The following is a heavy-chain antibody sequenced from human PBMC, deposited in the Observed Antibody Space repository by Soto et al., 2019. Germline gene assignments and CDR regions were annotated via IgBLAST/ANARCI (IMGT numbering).Heavy chain of an antibody. Sequence: SETLSLTCTVAGPSISSYYWSWIRQPPGKGLEWIGYIYYSGSTNYNASLKSRVTISADTSNNQFSLKLSSVTAADTAIYYCARGRLGGAANWGQGTLVTVS. CDR3: ARGRLGGAAN. D-gene: IGHD3-16*01. J-gene: IGHJ4*02. V-gene: IGHV4-59*12. CDR1: GPSISSYY. CDR2: IYYSGST.